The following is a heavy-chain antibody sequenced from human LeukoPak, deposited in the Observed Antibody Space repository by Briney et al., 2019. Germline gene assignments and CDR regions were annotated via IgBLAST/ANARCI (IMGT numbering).Heavy chain of an antibody. J-gene: IGHJ4*02. V-gene: IGHV1-18*01. CDR1: GYAFTSYG. D-gene: IGHD6-19*01. CDR3: ARDGPGGLYSSGWYGSDY. Sequence: ASVTLSRNASGYAFTSYGISWVRQGPGQGLGWMGRISAYNGNTNYAQKLQDRGTMTTDTSTSTAYMELRRLRTDYTAVYYCARDGPGGLYSSGWYGSDYWGQGTLVTVSS. CDR2: ISAYNGNT.